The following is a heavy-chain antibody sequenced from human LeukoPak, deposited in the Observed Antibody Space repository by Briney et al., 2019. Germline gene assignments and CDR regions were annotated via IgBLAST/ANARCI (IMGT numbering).Heavy chain of an antibody. V-gene: IGHV1-2*02. CDR1: GYTFSSYG. CDR2: INPNSGGT. Sequence: ASVKVSCKASGYTFSSYGISWVRQAPGQGLEWMGWINPNSGGTSYAQMFQGRVTMTRDTSINTVYMELSRLRSDDTAVFYCARDFYYETKGAFDIWGQGIMVTVSS. D-gene: IGHD3-22*01. CDR3: ARDFYYETKGAFDI. J-gene: IGHJ3*02.